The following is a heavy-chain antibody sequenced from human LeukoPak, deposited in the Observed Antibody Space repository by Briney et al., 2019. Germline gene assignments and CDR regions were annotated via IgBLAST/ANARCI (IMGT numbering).Heavy chain of an antibody. V-gene: IGHV3-30*02. CDR2: VRYDGTNK. CDR1: GFTFSSYG. CDR3: ASQSRGALDY. D-gene: IGHD3-10*01. Sequence: PGESLRLSCAASGFTFSSYGMHWVHQAPGKGLEWVTFVRYDGTNKYYADSVKGRFTISRDNSKNTLYLQMNSLRVEDTAVYYCASQSRGALDYWGQGTLVTVSS. J-gene: IGHJ4*02.